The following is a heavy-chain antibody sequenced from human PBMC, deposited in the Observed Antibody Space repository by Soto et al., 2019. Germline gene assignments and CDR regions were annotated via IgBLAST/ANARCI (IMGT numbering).Heavy chain of an antibody. J-gene: IGHJ4*02. CDR1: GFTFSNYA. D-gene: IGHD1-26*01. V-gene: IGHV3-23*01. Sequence: GGSLRLSCAASGFTFSNYAMAWVRQAPGKGLEWVSSIYGSGDTTFYADSVKGRFTISRDNSKNTLYVQMNSLRAEDTALYYRAKDLSFSGSYDFDYWGQGALVTVSS. CDR2: IYGSGDTT. CDR3: AKDLSFSGSYDFDY.